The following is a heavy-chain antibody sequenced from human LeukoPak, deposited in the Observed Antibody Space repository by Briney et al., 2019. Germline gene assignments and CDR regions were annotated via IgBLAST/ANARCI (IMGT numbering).Heavy chain of an antibody. CDR3: AKVRDTRDWYKDAFDV. CDR1: GYTFTGHY. J-gene: IGHJ3*01. V-gene: IGHV1-2*02. Sequence: GASVKVSCKASGYTFTGHYMHWVRQAPGQGLEWMGWINPNSGGTNYAQKFQGRVTMTRDTSISTAYMELSSLRAEDSAMYYCAKVRDTRDWYKDAFDVWGQGTRVTVSS. D-gene: IGHD6-19*01. CDR2: INPNSGGT.